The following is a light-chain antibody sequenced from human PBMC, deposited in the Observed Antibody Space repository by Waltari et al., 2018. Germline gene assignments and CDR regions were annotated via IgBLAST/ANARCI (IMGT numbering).Light chain of an antibody. CDR1: PHAVGNYDL. CDR3: CSYAGLGTYV. CDR2: EVI. V-gene: IGLV2-23*02. J-gene: IGLJ1*01. Sequence: QSALTQPASVSGTPGQSITISCPGTPHAVGNYDLVSWYHHHPGKAPKLLICEVIKRPSGVSSRFSGSKSGSTASLTISGLQPEDEADYYCCSYAGLGTYVFGSGTKVTVL.